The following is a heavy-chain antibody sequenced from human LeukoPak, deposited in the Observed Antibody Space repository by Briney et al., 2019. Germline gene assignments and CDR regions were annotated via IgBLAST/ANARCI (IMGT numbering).Heavy chain of an antibody. Sequence: GGSLRLSCAASGFTVITNDMTWVRQAPGKGLEWVSVLYSDGNTKYADSVQGRFTIYRDNSKNTLYLEMNSLSPDDTAVYYCARGVEPLAANTLAYWGQGTLVTVSS. CDR3: ARGVEPLAANTLAY. D-gene: IGHD1-14*01. V-gene: IGHV3-53*01. CDR2: LYSDGNT. CDR1: GFTVITND. J-gene: IGHJ4*02.